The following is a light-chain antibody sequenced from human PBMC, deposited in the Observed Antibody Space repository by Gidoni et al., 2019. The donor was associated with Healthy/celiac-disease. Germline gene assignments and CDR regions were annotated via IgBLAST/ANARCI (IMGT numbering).Light chain of an antibody. V-gene: IGKV3-11*01. CDR1: QSVSSY. CDR2: DAS. J-gene: IGKJ3*01. Sequence: EIVLTQSPATLSLSPGERATLSCRASQSVSSYLAWYQQKPGQAPRLLIYDASNRATGSPARFSGSGSGTDFTLTIGSLEPEDFAVYYCQQRSNWPPTFXPXTKVDIK. CDR3: QQRSNWPPT.